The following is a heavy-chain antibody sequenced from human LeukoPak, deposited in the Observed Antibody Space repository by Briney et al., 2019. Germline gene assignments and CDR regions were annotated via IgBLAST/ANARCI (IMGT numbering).Heavy chain of an antibody. CDR1: GGSISSSSYY. J-gene: IGHJ4*02. D-gene: IGHD3-22*01. Sequence: SETLSLTCTVSGGSISSSSYYWGWIRQPPGKGLEWIGSIYYSGSTYYNPSLKSRVTISVDTSKNQFSLKLSSVTAADTAVYYCAREGDMGYDSSGYYPKIFDYWGQGTLVTVSS. CDR2: IYYSGST. CDR3: AREGDMGYDSSGYYPKIFDY. V-gene: IGHV4-39*07.